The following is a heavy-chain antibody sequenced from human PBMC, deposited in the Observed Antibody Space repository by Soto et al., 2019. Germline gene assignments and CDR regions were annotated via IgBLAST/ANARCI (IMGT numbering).Heavy chain of an antibody. CDR3: ARRRCSTTSCYPYYYYGLDV. J-gene: IGHJ6*02. D-gene: IGHD2-2*01. CDR1: GGPISSSSYY. Sequence: QLQLQESGPGLVKPSETLSLTCSVSGGPISSSSYYWGWIRQPPGKGLEWIGSIFYSGRTDYNPSLKSRVTISVDRSKTQFSLKLNSVTAADTAVYYCARRRCSTTSCYPYYYYGLDVWGQGTTVTVSS. V-gene: IGHV4-39*01. CDR2: IFYSGRT.